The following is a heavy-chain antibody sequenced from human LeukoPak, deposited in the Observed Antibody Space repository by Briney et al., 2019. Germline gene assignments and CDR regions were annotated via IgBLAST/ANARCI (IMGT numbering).Heavy chain of an antibody. CDR1: GYTFTGYY. CDR3: ARESGYDILTGLDY. J-gene: IGHJ4*02. V-gene: IGHV1-2*02. CDR2: INPNSGGT. Sequence: ASVKVSCKASGYTFTGYYMHWVRQAPGQGLEWMGWINPNSGGTNYAQKFQGRVTMTRDTSISTAYMELSGLRSDDTAVYYCARESGYDILTGLDYWGQGTLVTASS. D-gene: IGHD3-9*01.